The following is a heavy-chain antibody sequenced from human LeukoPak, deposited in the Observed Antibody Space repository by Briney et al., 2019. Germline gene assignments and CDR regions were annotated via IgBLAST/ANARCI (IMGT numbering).Heavy chain of an antibody. CDR1: GYSFTSYW. V-gene: IGHV5-10-1*01. CDR2: IDPSDSYT. Sequence: PGESLKISCKGSGYSFTSYWISWVRQMSGKGLEWMGRIDPSDSYTNYSPSFQGHVTISADKSISTAYLQWSSLKASDTAMYYCATPSSDYDFWSGYPMSYYGMDVWGQGTTVTVSS. D-gene: IGHD3-3*01. J-gene: IGHJ6*02. CDR3: ATPSSDYDFWSGYPMSYYGMDV.